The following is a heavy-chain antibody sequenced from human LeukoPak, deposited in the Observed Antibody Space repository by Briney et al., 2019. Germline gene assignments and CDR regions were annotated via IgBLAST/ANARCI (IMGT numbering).Heavy chain of an antibody. D-gene: IGHD6-13*01. CDR3: AKGWAAAGIDPNYFDY. V-gene: IGHV3-11*04. CDR1: GFTFSDYY. CDR2: ISSSGSTI. J-gene: IGHJ4*02. Sequence: GGSLRLSCAASGFTFSDYYMSWIRQAPGKGLEWVSYISSSGSTIYYADSVKGRFTISRDNSKNTLYLQMNSLRAEDTAVYYCAKGWAAAGIDPNYFDYWGQGTLVTVSS.